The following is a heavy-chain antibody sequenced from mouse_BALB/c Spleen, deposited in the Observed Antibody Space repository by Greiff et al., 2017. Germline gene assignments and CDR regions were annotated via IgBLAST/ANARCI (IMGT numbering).Heavy chain of an antibody. CDR1: GFTFSSYA. CDR2: ISSGGST. J-gene: IGHJ4*01. V-gene: IGHV5-6-5*01. Sequence: EVQLQESGGGLVKPGGSLKLSCAASGFTFSSYAMSWVRQTPEKRLEWVASISSGGSTYYPDSVKGRFTISRDNARNILYLQMSSLRSEDTAMYYCARDGYYEVVYAMDYWGQGTSVTVSS. D-gene: IGHD2-3*01. CDR3: ARDGYYEVVYAMDY.